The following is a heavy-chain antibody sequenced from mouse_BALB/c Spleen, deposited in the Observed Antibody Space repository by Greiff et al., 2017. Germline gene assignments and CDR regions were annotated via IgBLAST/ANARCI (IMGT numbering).Heavy chain of an antibody. CDR3: ARSPYYYGSSRYYFDY. V-gene: IGHV3-2*02. CDR1: GYSITSDYA. CDR2: ISYSGST. D-gene: IGHD1-1*01. J-gene: IGHJ2*01. Sequence: VQLQQSGPGLVKPSQSLSLTCTVTGYSITSDYAWNWLRQFPGNKLEWMGYISYSGSTSYNPSLKSRISITRDTSKNQFFLQLNSVTTEDTATYYCARSPYYYGSSRYYFDYWGQGTTLTVSS.